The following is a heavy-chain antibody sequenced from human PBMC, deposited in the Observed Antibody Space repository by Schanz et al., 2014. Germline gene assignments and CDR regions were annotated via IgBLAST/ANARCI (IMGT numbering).Heavy chain of an antibody. CDR1: GFSVGNKY. Sequence: VRLVESGGGVVQPGRSLRLSCAASGFSVGNKYMNWVRQAPGKGLEWVSGITGASDHIDYAESVKGRFTISRDNSKNTLYLQMNSLRAEDKAVYYCAKVRYSCGWRGDYFDEWGQGTLVTVAS. J-gene: IGHJ4*02. CDR2: ITGASDHI. CDR3: AKVRYSCGWRGDYFDE. D-gene: IGHD5-18*01. V-gene: IGHV3-23*04.